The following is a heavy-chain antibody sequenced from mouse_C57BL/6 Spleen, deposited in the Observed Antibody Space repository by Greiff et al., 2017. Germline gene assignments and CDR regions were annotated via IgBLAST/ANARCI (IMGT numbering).Heavy chain of an antibody. CDR2: IDPSDSYT. Sequence: VQLQQPGAELVMPGASVKLSCKASGYTFTSYWMHWVKQRPGQGLEWIGEIDPSDSYTNYNQKFKGKSTLTVDKSSSTAYMQLSSLTSEDSAVYYCARSDYSNYVRYFDVWGTGTTVTVSS. CDR1: GYTFTSYW. CDR3: ARSDYSNYVRYFDV. D-gene: IGHD2-5*01. J-gene: IGHJ1*03. V-gene: IGHV1-69*01.